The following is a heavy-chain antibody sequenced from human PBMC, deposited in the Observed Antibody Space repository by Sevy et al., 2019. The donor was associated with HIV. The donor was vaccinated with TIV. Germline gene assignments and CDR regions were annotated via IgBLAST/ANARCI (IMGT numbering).Heavy chain of an antibody. J-gene: IGHJ3*02. CDR1: GGSMSSYY. CDR3: ARHLVVAASAFDI. Sequence: SETLSLTCSVSGGSMSSYYWSWIRQSPGKGLEWIGYIYYSGSTKYNPSLKSRVTVSLDMSRNQFSLKLSSVTAADTAVYYCARHLVVAASAFDIWGQGTMVTVSS. D-gene: IGHD2-15*01. CDR2: IYYSGST. V-gene: IGHV4-59*08.